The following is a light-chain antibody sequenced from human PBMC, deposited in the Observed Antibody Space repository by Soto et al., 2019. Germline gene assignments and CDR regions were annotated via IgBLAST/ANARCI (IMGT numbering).Light chain of an antibody. Sequence: EIVLTQSPATLSLSPGERATLSCRASQSVSSYLAWYQQKPGQAPRLLIYDASNRATGIPDRFSGSGSGTDFTLTISRLEPEDFEVYYCQQRSNWPLTCGGGTKVEIK. J-gene: IGKJ4*01. CDR3: QQRSNWPLT. V-gene: IGKV3-11*01. CDR1: QSVSSY. CDR2: DAS.